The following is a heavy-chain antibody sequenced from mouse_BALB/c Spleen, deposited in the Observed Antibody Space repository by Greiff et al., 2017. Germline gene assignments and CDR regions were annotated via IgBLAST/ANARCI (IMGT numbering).Heavy chain of an antibody. CDR3: ARRGGYDDGYGAWFAY. D-gene: IGHD2-3*01. Sequence: EVQLQQSGPGLVKPSQSLSLTCTVTGYSITSDYAWNWIRQFPGNKLEWMGYISYSGSTSYNPSLKSRISITRDTSKNQFFLQLNSVTTEDTATYYCARRGGYDDGYGAWFAYWGQGTLVTVSA. V-gene: IGHV3-2*02. CDR2: ISYSGST. J-gene: IGHJ3*01. CDR1: GYSITSDYA.